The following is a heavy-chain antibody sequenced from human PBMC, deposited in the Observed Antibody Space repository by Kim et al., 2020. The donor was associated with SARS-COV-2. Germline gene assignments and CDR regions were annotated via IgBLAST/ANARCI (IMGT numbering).Heavy chain of an antibody. D-gene: IGHD3-22*01. V-gene: IGHV3-43*02. CDR3: AKVGSGSYYYDSSGYYVDAFDI. CDR2: ISGDGGST. CDR1: GFTFDDYA. Sequence: GGSLRLSCAASGFTFDDYAMHWVRQAPGKGLEWVSLISGDGGSTYYADSVKGRFTISRDNSKNSLYLQMNSLRTEDTALYYCAKVGSGSYYYDSSGYYVDAFDIWGRGTMVTVSS. J-gene: IGHJ3*02.